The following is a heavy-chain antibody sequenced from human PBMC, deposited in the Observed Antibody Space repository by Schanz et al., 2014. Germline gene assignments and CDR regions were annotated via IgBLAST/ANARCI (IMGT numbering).Heavy chain of an antibody. CDR3: ARDHTTESYYSAGPPIDY. Sequence: EVHLVESGGGLVQPGGSLRLSCAASGITFSSHSFNWVRQAPGKGLEWISYITYNGGTIYYADSVKGRFTISRDNAKNTLFLQMNSLRAEDTAVYYCARDHTTESYYSAGPPIDYWGQGTLVTVSS. D-gene: IGHD1-26*01. CDR1: GITFSSHS. V-gene: IGHV3-48*01. J-gene: IGHJ4*02. CDR2: ITYNGGTI.